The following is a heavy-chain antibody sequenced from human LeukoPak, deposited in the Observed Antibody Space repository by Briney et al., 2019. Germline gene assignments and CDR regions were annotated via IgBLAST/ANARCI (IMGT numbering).Heavy chain of an antibody. D-gene: IGHD6-19*01. CDR1: GFTFNTW. CDR3: ADVDSGA. J-gene: IGHJ5*02. Sequence: GGSLRLSCAASGFTFNTWMAWVRQAPGTGLEWVASIIPDGSAKYYVDSVKGRFTISRDNAMNSLYLQLNSLRVEDTAVYYCADVDSGAWGQGTLVTVSS. V-gene: IGHV3-7*01. CDR2: IIPDGSAK.